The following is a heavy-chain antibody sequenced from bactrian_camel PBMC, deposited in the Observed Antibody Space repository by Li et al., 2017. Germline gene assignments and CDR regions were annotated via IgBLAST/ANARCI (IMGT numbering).Heavy chain of an antibody. J-gene: IGHJ4*01. Sequence: HVQLVESGGGLVQVGGSLNLSCAASLSTYNTYCVGWFRQSPGKGREGLAAIDNDGHTRYADSVKDRFAISQDNTKNTLYLQMNTLKPEDTAMYYCAYDLPRYCDLKVRTTRTRKYGQGTQVTVS. D-gene: IGHD5*01. CDR2: IDNDGHT. CDR1: LSTYNTYC. V-gene: IGHV3S6*01.